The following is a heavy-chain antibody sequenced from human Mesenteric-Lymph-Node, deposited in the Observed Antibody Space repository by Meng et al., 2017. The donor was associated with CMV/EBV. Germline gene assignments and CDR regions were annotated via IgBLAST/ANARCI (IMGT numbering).Heavy chain of an antibody. CDR2: ISHAGTT. V-gene: IGHV4-34*01. CDR1: GGSIIGFF. J-gene: IGHJ4*02. Sequence: PTCGVYGGSIIGFFWGWIRQPPGKGLEWIEEISHAGTTNYNPSLKSRVTLSLDMSKNQFSLNLSSVTAADTAVYYCARVSSVSSSSLWGQGTLVTVSS. CDR3: ARVSSVSSSSL. D-gene: IGHD6-6*01.